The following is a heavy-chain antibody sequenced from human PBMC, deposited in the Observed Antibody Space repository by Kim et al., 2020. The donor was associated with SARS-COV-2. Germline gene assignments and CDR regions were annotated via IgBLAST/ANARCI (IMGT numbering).Heavy chain of an antibody. V-gene: IGHV4-34*01. D-gene: IGHD3-10*01. CDR2: INHSGST. Sequence: SETLSLTCAVYGGSFSGYYWSWIRQPPGKGLEWIEEINHSGSTNYNPSLKSRVTISVDTSKNQFSLKLSSVTAADTAVYYCARGPRGVTHLYYYYGMDVWGQGTTVTVSS. CDR3: ARGPRGVTHLYYYYGMDV. J-gene: IGHJ6*02. CDR1: GGSFSGYY.